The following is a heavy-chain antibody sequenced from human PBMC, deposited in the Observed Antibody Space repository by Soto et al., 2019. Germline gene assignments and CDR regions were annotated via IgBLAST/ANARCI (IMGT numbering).Heavy chain of an antibody. CDR1: GFTFSSYA. V-gene: IGHV3-23*01. D-gene: IGHD3-10*01. J-gene: IGHJ3*02. CDR2: ISGSGGST. Sequence: GSLRLSCAASGFTFSSYAMSWVRQAPGKGLEWVSAISGSGGSTYYADSVKGRFTISRDNSKNTLYLQMNSLRAEDTAVYYCAKAVGYSGSYYNDAFDIWGQGTMVTVSS. CDR3: AKAVGYSGSYYNDAFDI.